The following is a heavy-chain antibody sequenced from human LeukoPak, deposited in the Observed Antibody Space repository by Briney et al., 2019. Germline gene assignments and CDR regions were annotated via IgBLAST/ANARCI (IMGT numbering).Heavy chain of an antibody. CDR1: DGSISSSNYY. V-gene: IGHV4-39*01. J-gene: IGHJ5*02. CDR3: ARRGLAVAAP. CDR2: IYYGGTT. Sequence: SETLSLTCTVSDGSISSSNYYWAWIRQPPGKGLEWIGSIYYGGTTYYSPSLKSRVTISADSSKNQFSLRLTSVTAANTAVYYCARRGLAVAAPWGQGSLVTVSS. D-gene: IGHD6-19*01.